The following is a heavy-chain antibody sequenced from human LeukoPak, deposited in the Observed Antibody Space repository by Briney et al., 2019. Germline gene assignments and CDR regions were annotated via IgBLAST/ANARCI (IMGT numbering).Heavy chain of an antibody. CDR1: GFTFSSYS. D-gene: IGHD3-10*01. J-gene: IGHJ6*03. CDR2: ISRTT. CDR3: ARVLSGRGSLYDYYYYMDV. V-gene: IGHV3-48*01. Sequence: PGGSLRLSCAASGFTFSSYSFNWVRQAPGKGLEWVSYISRTTSYADSVKGRFTISRDISKNTLYLQMNSLRAEDTAVYYCARVLSGRGSLYDYYYYMDVWGKGTTVTISS.